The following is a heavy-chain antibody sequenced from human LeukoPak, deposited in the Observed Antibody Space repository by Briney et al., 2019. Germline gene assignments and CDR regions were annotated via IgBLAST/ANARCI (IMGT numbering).Heavy chain of an antibody. D-gene: IGHD2-15*01. V-gene: IGHV4-59*01. CDR2: VYYDGTT. CDR1: GGSISSYY. Sequence: KASETLSLTCTVSGGSISSYYWSWIRQPPGKGLEWIGFVYYDGTTNYSPSLKSRVTISVDTSKNQFSLKVSSVTAADTAVYYCAREDYCSGGICYPMKFDYWGQGTLATVSS. CDR3: AREDYCSGGICYPMKFDY. J-gene: IGHJ4*02.